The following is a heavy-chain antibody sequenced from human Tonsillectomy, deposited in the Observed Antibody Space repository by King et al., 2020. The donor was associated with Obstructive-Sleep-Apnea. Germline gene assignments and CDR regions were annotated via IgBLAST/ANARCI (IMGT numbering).Heavy chain of an antibody. J-gene: IGHJ6*02. V-gene: IGHV3-64*01. CDR3: ARDETDYYYGMDV. CDR2: IRRNGGST. Sequence: VQLVESGGGLVQPGGSLRLSCSASGFTFSCYAMHWVRQAPGKGLEYVLAIRRNGGSTYYANSVKGRFTISRDNSKNTLYLQMGSLRAEDMAVYYCARDETDYYYGMDVWGQGTTVTVSS. CDR1: GFTFSCYA.